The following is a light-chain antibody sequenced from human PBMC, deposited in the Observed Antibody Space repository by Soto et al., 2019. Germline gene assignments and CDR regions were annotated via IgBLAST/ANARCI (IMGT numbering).Light chain of an antibody. CDR1: QSVSSY. Sequence: EIVLTQSPATLSLSPGERATLSCRASQSVSSYLAWYQQKPGQAPRLLIYDASNRATGIPARFSGSGSGTDSTLTLSSLEPEDFAVYYCQQRSNWPGTFGQGTKLEIK. CDR2: DAS. J-gene: IGKJ2*01. V-gene: IGKV3-11*01. CDR3: QQRSNWPGT.